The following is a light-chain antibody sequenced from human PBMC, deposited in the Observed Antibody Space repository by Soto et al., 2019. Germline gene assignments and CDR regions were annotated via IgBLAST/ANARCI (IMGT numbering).Light chain of an antibody. V-gene: IGKV1-12*01. Sequence: DIQMTQSPSSVSASVGDRVTITCRASQGISNWLAWYQQKPGKAPKLLIYAASSLQSGVPSRFSGSGSGTHFTLTFNSLQPEDFATYYCQQANSFPYTFGPGTKLEIK. CDR1: QGISNW. CDR2: AAS. CDR3: QQANSFPYT. J-gene: IGKJ2*01.